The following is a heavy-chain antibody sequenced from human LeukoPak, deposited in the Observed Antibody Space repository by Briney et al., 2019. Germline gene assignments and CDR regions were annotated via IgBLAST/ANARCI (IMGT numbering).Heavy chain of an antibody. CDR3: AGRGTGTTLAFDY. J-gene: IGHJ4*02. V-gene: IGHV5-51*01. Sequence: GESLKISCKGSGYSFTSYWIGWVRQLPGKGLEWMGIIYPGDSDTRHSPSFQGQVTISADKSITTAYLQWSSLKASGTAIYYCAGRGTGTTLAFDYWGQGTLVTVSS. D-gene: IGHD1-1*01. CDR1: GYSFTSYW. CDR2: IYPGDSDT.